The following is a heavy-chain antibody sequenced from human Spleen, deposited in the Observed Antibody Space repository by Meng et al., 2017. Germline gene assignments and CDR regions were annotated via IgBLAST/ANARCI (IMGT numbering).Heavy chain of an antibody. Sequence: QVQLQQWGAGLLKPSETLSLTCPVYGGSFSGYYWSWIRQPPGKGLEWIGEINHSGSTNYNPSLKSRVTISVDTSKNQFSLNLNSVTAADTSIYYCARHTFSGNPGGIDSWGQGILVTVSS. CDR1: GGSFSGYY. CDR2: INHSGST. V-gene: IGHV4-34*01. CDR3: ARHTFSGNPGGIDS. J-gene: IGHJ4*02. D-gene: IGHD4-23*01.